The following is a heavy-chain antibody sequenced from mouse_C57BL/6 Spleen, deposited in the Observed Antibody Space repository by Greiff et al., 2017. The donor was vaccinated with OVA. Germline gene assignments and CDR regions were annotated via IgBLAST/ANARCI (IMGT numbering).Heavy chain of an antibody. CDR3: ARDGVITTVVAGDFDY. CDR1: GFTFSSYA. V-gene: IGHV5-4*01. J-gene: IGHJ2*01. D-gene: IGHD1-1*01. CDR2: ISDGGSYT. Sequence: EVQLVESGGGLVKPGGSLKLSCAASGFTFSSYAMSWVRQTPEKRLEWVATISDGGSYTYYPDNVKGRFTISRDNAKNNLYLQMSHLKSEDTAMYYCARDGVITTVVAGDFDYWGQGTTLTVSS.